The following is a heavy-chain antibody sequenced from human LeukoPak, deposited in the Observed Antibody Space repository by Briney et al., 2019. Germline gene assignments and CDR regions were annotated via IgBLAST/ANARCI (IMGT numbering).Heavy chain of an antibody. V-gene: IGHV3-48*02. J-gene: IGHJ4*02. CDR3: ARDTRNWADY. CDR2: IGSGSSTI. Sequence: GGSVRLSCAASGFILNTYPMNWVRHTPGKGLEWIAYIGSGSSTIYYADSVKGRLTVSSDNAKNSLFLQVNSLRDEDTAVYYCARDTRNWADYWGQGTLVTVSS. CDR1: GFILNTYP. D-gene: IGHD7-27*01.